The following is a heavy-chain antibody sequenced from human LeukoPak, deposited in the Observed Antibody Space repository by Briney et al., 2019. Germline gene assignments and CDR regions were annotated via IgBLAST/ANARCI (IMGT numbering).Heavy chain of an antibody. CDR2: IYYSGST. CDR3: ASRSQLWLRPFDP. J-gene: IGHJ5*02. Sequence: SQTLSLPCTVSVGSLSIGGYYWSWIRQHPGKGLEWIGYIYYSGSTYYNPSIKSRVTISVDTSKNQYSLKLSSVTAAETAVYYCASRSQLWLRPFDPWGQGTLVTVSS. CDR1: VGSLSIGGYY. D-gene: IGHD5-18*01. V-gene: IGHV4-31*03.